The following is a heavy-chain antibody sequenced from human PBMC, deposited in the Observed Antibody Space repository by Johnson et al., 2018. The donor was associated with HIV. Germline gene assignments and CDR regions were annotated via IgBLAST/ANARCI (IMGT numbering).Heavy chain of an antibody. CDR3: ARALRVLLGAFDI. D-gene: IGHD2-8*02. Sequence: VQLVESGGGVVQPGGSLRLSCAASGFTFSSYAMSWVRQAPGKGLEWVADISGSGGSTYYADSVKGRFTISRDNAKNSLYLQMTSLRAEDTALYYCARALRVLLGAFDIWGQGTMVTVSS. V-gene: IGHV3-23*04. J-gene: IGHJ3*02. CDR1: GFTFSSYA. CDR2: ISGSGGST.